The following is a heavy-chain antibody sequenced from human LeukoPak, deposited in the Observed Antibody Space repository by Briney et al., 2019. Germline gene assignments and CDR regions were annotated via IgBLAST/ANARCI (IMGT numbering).Heavy chain of an antibody. Sequence: SETLSLTCTVSGGSVSSGSYYWSWIRQPPGKGLEWIGYIYYSGSTNYNPSLKSRVTISVDTSKNQFSLKLSSVTAADTAVYYCAREWEPYKYYFDYWGQGTLVTVSS. D-gene: IGHD1-14*01. CDR2: IYYSGST. J-gene: IGHJ4*02. CDR1: GGSVSSGSYY. CDR3: AREWEPYKYYFDY. V-gene: IGHV4-61*01.